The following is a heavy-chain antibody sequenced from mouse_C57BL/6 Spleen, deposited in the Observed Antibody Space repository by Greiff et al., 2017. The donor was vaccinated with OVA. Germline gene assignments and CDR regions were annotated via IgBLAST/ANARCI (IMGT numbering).Heavy chain of an antibody. CDR2: IYPGDGDT. D-gene: IGHD4-1*01. CDR1: GYAFSSSW. CDR3: ARKLNWDEGDY. V-gene: IGHV1-82*01. Sequence: QVQLQQSGPELVKPGASVKISCKASGYAFSSSWMNWVKQRPGKGLEWIGRIYPGDGDTNYNGKFKGKATLTADKSSSTAYMQLSSLTSEDSAVSFCARKLNWDEGDYWGQGTTLTVSS. J-gene: IGHJ2*01.